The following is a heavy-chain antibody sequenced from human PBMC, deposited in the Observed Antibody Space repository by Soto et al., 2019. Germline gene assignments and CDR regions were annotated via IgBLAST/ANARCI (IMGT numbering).Heavy chain of an antibody. V-gene: IGHV3-30-3*01. CDR2: ISYDGSNK. CDR3: ARDRALGAEEIDY. J-gene: IGHJ4*02. D-gene: IGHD1-26*01. CDR1: GFTFSSYA. Sequence: QVQLVESGGGVVQPGRSLRLSCAASGFTFSSYAMHWVRQAPGKGLEWVAVISYDGSNKYYADSVKGRFTISRDNSKNTLYLQMNSLRAEDTAVYNCARDRALGAEEIDYWGQGTLVTVSS.